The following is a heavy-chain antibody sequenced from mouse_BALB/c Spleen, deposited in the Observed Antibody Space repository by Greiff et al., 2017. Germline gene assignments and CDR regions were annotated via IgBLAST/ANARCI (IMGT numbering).Heavy chain of an antibody. J-gene: IGHJ3*01. V-gene: IGHV1-69*01. CDR1: GYTITDYC. Sequence: QVQLQQPGAELVMPGASVKMSCKASGYTITDYCMHWVKQRPGQGLEWIGAIETSDSYTSYNQKFKGKATLTVDESSSTAYMQLSSLTSDDSAVYYCARNGYGKYGFAYWGQGTLVTVSA. CDR3: ARNGYGKYGFAY. D-gene: IGHD2-10*02. CDR2: IETSDSYT.